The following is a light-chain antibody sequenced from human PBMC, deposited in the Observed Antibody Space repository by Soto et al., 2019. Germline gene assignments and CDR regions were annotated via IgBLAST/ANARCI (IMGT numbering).Light chain of an antibody. CDR3: QQYGSSLFT. J-gene: IGKJ3*01. CDR2: GAS. CDR1: QRVNSNY. V-gene: IGKV3-20*01. Sequence: ELVLTQSPGTLSLSPGERATLSCRASQRVNSNYLAWYQQRPGQPPRLLISGASSRATDTPDRFSGSGSGTDFTLTITRLEPEDFAVYYCQQYGSSLFTFGPGT.